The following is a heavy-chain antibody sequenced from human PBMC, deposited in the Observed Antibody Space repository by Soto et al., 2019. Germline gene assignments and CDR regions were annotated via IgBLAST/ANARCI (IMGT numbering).Heavy chain of an antibody. CDR3: ARAHKPSIVVPAAINYYYYGMDV. V-gene: IGHV1-69*13. Sequence: SVKVSCKASGGTFSSYAISWVRQAPGQGLEWMGGIIPIFGTANYAQKFQGRVTITADESTSTAYMELSSLRSEDTAVYYCARAHKPSIVVPAAINYYYYGMDVWGQGTTVTVSS. D-gene: IGHD2-2*01. J-gene: IGHJ6*02. CDR1: GGTFSSYA. CDR2: IIPIFGTA.